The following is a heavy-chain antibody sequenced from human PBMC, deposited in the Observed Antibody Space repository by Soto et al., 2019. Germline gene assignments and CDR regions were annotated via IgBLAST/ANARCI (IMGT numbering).Heavy chain of an antibody. J-gene: IGHJ6*02. V-gene: IGHV3-30*03. CDR2: ISYDGTKK. Sequence: QTPVVESGGGVVQPGTSLRLSCAASGFTFNYYGMHWVRQAPGKGLEWMAVISYDGTKKHYADSSKCRGAISRDNSRNRLYHQLNGLRPEDTAVYYCATMGAGPIIEDRFYYYVIDVGGRVTSVTV. D-gene: IGHD3-10*02. CDR1: GFTFNYYG. CDR3: ATMGAGPIIEDRFYYYVIDV.